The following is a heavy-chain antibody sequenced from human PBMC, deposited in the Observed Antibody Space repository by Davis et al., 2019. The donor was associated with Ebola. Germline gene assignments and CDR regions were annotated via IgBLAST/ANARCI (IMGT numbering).Heavy chain of an antibody. CDR1: GITFINYG. CDR2: IRFDGSHK. Sequence: GESLKISCAASGITFINYGMHWVRQAPGKGLEWVAFIRFDGSHKYYADSVKGRFTISRDNSKNTLYLQMNSLRVDDTAVYYCATVPGYSTYWGQGNLVSVSS. CDR3: ATVPGYSTY. V-gene: IGHV3-30*02. J-gene: IGHJ4*02. D-gene: IGHD6-13*01.